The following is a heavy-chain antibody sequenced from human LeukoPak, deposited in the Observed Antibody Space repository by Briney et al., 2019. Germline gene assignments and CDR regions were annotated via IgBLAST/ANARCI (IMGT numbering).Heavy chain of an antibody. Sequence: GGSLRLSCAASGFTFSGSAMHWVRQASGKGLEWVGRIRSKANSYATAYAASVKGRFTISSDDSKNTAYLQMNSLKTEDTAVYYCTSIVGATPYWGQGTLVTVSS. CDR2: IRSKANSYAT. CDR3: TSIVGATPY. V-gene: IGHV3-73*01. CDR1: GFTFSGSA. J-gene: IGHJ4*02. D-gene: IGHD1-26*01.